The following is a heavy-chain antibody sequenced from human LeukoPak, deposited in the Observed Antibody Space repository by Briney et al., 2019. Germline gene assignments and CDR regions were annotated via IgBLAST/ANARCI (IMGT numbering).Heavy chain of an antibody. Sequence: ASVKVSCKVSGYTLTELSMHWVRQAPGKGLEWMGGFDPEDGETIYAQKFQGRVTVTEDTSTDTAYMELSSLRSEDTAVYYCATGPVVRMGLFDYWGQGTLVTVSS. CDR1: GYTLTELS. J-gene: IGHJ4*02. CDR3: ATGPVVRMGLFDY. CDR2: FDPEDGET. D-gene: IGHD4-23*01. V-gene: IGHV1-24*01.